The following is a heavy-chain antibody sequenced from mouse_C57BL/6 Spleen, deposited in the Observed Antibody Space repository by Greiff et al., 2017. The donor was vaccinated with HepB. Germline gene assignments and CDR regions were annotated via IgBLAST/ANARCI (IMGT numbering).Heavy chain of an antibody. Sequence: QVQLQQPGAELVKPGASVKLSCKASGYTFTSYWMQWVKQRPGQGLEWIGEIDPSDSYTNYNQKFKGKATLTVDTSSSTAYMQLSSLTSEDSAVYYCASRGYYYGSSYDYWGQGTTLTVSS. CDR1: GYTFTSYW. CDR2: IDPSDSYT. D-gene: IGHD1-1*01. V-gene: IGHV1-50*01. J-gene: IGHJ2*01. CDR3: ASRGYYYGSSYDY.